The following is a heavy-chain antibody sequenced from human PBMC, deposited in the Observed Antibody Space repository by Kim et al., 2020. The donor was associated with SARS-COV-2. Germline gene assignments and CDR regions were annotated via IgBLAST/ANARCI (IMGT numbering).Heavy chain of an antibody. Sequence: ASVTVSCKASGYTFTTYAMHWVRQAPGQRLEWMGWINAGNSNTKYSQNFQGRVTITRDTSASTAYMELSSLRSEDTAVYYCARGGGRYFDWLLGLDAFDIWGQGTMVTVSS. J-gene: IGHJ3*02. CDR2: INAGNSNT. CDR3: ARGGGRYFDWLLGLDAFDI. CDR1: GYTFTTYA. V-gene: IGHV1-3*01. D-gene: IGHD3-9*01.